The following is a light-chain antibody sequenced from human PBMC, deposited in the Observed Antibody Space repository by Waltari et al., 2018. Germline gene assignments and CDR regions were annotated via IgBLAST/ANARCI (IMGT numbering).Light chain of an antibody. CDR1: TTAIGNYNY. CDR2: EVS. J-gene: IGLJ2*01. CDR3: TSYAGSKGVL. V-gene: IGLV2-8*01. Sequence: QSALTQPPSASGSPGQSVTISCTAATTAIGNYNYVSWYQQHPGNAPKLLIYEVSKRPPGVPDRFSASKSGNTASLTVSGLQADDESDYYCTSYAGSKGVLFGGGTKLTVL.